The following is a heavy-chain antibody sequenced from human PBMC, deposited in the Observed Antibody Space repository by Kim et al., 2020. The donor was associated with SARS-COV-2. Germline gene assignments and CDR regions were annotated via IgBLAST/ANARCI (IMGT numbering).Heavy chain of an antibody. V-gene: IGHV3-30-3*01. Sequence: GGSLRLSCAASGFTFSSYAMHWVRQAPGKGLEWVAVISYDGSNKYYADSVKGRFTISRDNSKNTLYLQMNSLRAEDTAVYYCARVSMIVVVITESQFDYWGQGTLVTVSS. CDR1: GFTFSSYA. CDR2: ISYDGSNK. D-gene: IGHD3-22*01. J-gene: IGHJ4*02. CDR3: ARVSMIVVVITESQFDY.